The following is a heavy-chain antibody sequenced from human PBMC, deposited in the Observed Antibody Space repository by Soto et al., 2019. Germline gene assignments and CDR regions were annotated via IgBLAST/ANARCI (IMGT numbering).Heavy chain of an antibody. D-gene: IGHD3-9*01. CDR1: GGSISSSSYY. V-gene: IGHV4-39*01. J-gene: IGHJ4*02. Sequence: QLQLQESGPGLVKPSETLSLTCTVSGGSISSSSYYWGWIRQPPGKGLEWIGSIYYSGSTYYNPSLKSLVTISVDTSKNQSSLKLSSVTAADTAVYYCARHADYYDILTGGGPFDYWGQGTLVTVSS. CDR2: IYYSGST. CDR3: ARHADYYDILTGGGPFDY.